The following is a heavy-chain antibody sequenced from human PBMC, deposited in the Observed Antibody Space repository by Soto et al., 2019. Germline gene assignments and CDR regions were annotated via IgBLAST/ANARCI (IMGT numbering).Heavy chain of an antibody. V-gene: IGHV3-30-3*01. J-gene: IGHJ6*02. D-gene: IGHD6-6*01. Sequence: QVHLEESGGGVVQPGRSLRLSCAASGFTFRDYAFHWVRQAPGKGLEWVTLISYDGSSTLFADSVKGRFTISRDNSQKTLYLQMNSLRAEDTAVYYCARQGMAAPKYFHRYLDVWGQGTTVIVSS. CDR3: ARQGMAAPKYFHRYLDV. CDR2: ISYDGSST. CDR1: GFTFRDYA.